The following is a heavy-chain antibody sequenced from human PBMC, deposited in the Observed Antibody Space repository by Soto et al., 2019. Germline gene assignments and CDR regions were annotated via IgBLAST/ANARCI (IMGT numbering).Heavy chain of an antibody. CDR3: ARDESVSAAMGAFDI. J-gene: IGHJ3*02. CDR1: GGTFSSYT. D-gene: IGHD2-2*01. CDR2: IIPVLGIA. Sequence: QVQLVQSGAEVKKPGSSVKVSCKASGGTFSSYTISWVRQAPGQGLEWMGRIIPVLGIANYAQKFQGRVTITADKSTSTAYMELSSLRSEDTAVYYCARDESVSAAMGAFDIWGQGTMVTVSS. V-gene: IGHV1-69*08.